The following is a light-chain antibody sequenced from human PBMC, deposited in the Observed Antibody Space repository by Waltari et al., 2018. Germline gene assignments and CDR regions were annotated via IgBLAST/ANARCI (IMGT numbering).Light chain of an antibody. CDR2: LGS. CDR3: MQALEILFT. CDR1: QSLLHTNGYNY. J-gene: IGKJ3*01. Sequence: DIVMTQSPLSLPVTPGESASISCRSSQSLLHTNGYNYLDWYLQKPGQSPQLLIYLGSNRASGVPDRFSGSGSGTNFTLKISRVEAEDVGVYYCMQALEILFTFGPGTKVDVK. V-gene: IGKV2-28*01.